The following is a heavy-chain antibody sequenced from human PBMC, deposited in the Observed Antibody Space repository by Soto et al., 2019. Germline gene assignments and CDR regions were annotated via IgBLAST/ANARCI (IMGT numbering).Heavy chain of an antibody. D-gene: IGHD3-3*01. J-gene: IGHJ6*03. CDR3: ARGGAGDFWSGYYNYYYMDV. CDR1: GGSFSGYY. CDR2: INHSGST. Sequence: QVLLQQWGAGLLKSSETLSLTCAVYGGSFSGYYWTWIRQPPGKGLEWIGEINHSGSTNYNPSLTTRVTISVDTSKSQFSLKLSSVTAADTAVYYCARGGAGDFWSGYYNYYYMDVWGKGTTVTVSS. V-gene: IGHV4-34*01.